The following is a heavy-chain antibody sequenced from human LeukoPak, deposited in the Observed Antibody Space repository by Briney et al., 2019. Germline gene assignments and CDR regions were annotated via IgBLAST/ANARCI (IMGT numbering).Heavy chain of an antibody. D-gene: IGHD1-7*01. CDR1: GYTFTSYG. CDR3: ARVRNWNYAFGRFDP. J-gene: IGHJ5*02. CDR2: ISAYNGNT. Sequence: GASVKVSCKASGYTFTSYGISWVRQAPGQGLEWMGWISAYNGNTDYAQKLQGRVTMTTDTSTSTAYMELRSLRSDDTAVYYCARVRNWNYAFGRFDPWGQGTLVTVSS. V-gene: IGHV1-18*01.